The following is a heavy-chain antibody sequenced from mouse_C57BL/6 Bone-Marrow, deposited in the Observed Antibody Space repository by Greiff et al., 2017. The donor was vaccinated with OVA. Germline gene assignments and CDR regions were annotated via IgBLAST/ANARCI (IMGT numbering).Heavy chain of an antibody. Sequence: VQLQQPAAELVKPGASVKMSCKASGYTFTSYWITWVKQRPGQGLEWIGDIYPGSGRTNYNEKFKSKATLTVDTSSSTAYMQLSSLTSEDSAVYYCARSGITTVEGDFAMDYWGQGTSVTVSS. J-gene: IGHJ4*01. D-gene: IGHD1-1*01. CDR3: ARSGITTVEGDFAMDY. V-gene: IGHV1-55*01. CDR1: GYTFTSYW. CDR2: IYPGSGRT.